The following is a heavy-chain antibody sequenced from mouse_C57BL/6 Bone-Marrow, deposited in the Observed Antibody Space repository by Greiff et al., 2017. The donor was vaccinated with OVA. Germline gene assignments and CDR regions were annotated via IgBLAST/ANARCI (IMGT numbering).Heavy chain of an antibody. CDR2: IRSKSNNYAT. J-gene: IGHJ2*01. CDR3: VRQDGTDRGNFDY. D-gene: IGHD3-3*01. V-gene: IGHV10-1*01. CDR1: GFSFNTYA. Sequence: EVQLVESGGGLVQPTGSLKLSCAASGFSFNTYAMNWVRQAPGKGLEWVARIRSKSNNYATYYADSVKDRFTISRDDSESMLYLQMNNLKTEDTAMYYCVRQDGTDRGNFDYWGQGTTLTVSS.